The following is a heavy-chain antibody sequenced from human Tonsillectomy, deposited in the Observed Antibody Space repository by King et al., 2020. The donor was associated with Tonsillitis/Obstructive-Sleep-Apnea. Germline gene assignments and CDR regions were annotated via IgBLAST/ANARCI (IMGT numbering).Heavy chain of an antibody. D-gene: IGHD4-17*01. CDR1: GFTFSSYG. J-gene: IGHJ3*02. CDR2: LWYDRSNQ. CDR3: VRDRGYGDLYAFEI. Sequence: VQLVESGGGVVQPGRSLRLSCAASGFTFSSYGMHWVRQAPGKGLEWVAVLWYDRSNQYYADSVKGRFTISRDNSKNTLSLQMNSLRAEDTAVYYCVRDRGYGDLYAFEIWGQGTMVTVSS. V-gene: IGHV3-33*01.